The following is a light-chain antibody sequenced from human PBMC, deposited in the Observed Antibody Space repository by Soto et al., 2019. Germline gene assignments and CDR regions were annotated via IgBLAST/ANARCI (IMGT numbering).Light chain of an antibody. CDR3: QQRSTWPLIT. CDR2: DAS. V-gene: IGKV3-11*01. CDR1: QSVSTY. J-gene: IGKJ5*01. Sequence: EIVLTQSPATLSLSPGERATLSCRASQSVSTYLAWYQQKPGLAPRLLIYDASNRATGIPARFSGSGSGTDFTLTISSLEPEDFAVYYRQQRSTWPLITFGQGTRLEIK.